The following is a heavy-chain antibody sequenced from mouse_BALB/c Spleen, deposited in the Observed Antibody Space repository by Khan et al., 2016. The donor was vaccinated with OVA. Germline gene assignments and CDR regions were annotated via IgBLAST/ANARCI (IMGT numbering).Heavy chain of an antibody. CDR2: IYPGTDNT. CDR1: GYIFTSYW. D-gene: IGHD1-1*01. Sequence: QVQLKQSGVELVRPGASVKLSCKTSGYIFTSYWIHWVKQRSGQGLEWIARIYPGTDNTYYNQKLKDKASLTADKSSSTAYLQLSSLKSEDSAVYFCAREEALYYFDYWGQRTTLTVSS. V-gene: IGHV1-76*01. CDR3: AREEALYYFDY. J-gene: IGHJ2*01.